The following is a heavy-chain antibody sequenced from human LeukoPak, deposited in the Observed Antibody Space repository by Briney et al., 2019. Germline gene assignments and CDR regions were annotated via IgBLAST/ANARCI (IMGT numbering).Heavy chain of an antibody. J-gene: IGHJ4*02. CDR2: LSYDGSNS. Sequence: PGGSLRLPCAASGFTFSSFGMHWVRQAPGKGLEWVAVLSYDGSNSYYADSVKGRFTISRDNSKNTLYLQMNSLRAEDTAVYYCARDLTPYRRVPPNGYSSRGGDYWGQGTLVTVSS. CDR1: GFTFSSFG. CDR3: ARDLTPYRRVPPNGYSSRGGDY. V-gene: IGHV3-30*03. D-gene: IGHD6-19*01.